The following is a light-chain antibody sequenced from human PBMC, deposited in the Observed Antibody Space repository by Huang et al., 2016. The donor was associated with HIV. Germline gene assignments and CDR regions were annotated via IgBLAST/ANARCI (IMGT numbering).Light chain of an antibody. Sequence: EIVMTQSPATLSVSPGEGATFSCRASQSVNSNFAWYQQKPGQAPRLLIYGASTRATGIPGRFSGSGSGTEFTLTISSLQSEDFAVYYCLQYNKWPPYTFGQGTNLEIK. CDR2: GAS. V-gene: IGKV3-15*01. CDR3: LQYNKWPPYT. CDR1: QSVNSN. J-gene: IGKJ2*01.